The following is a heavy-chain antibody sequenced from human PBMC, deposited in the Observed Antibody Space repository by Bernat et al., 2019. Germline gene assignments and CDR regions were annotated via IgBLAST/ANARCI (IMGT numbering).Heavy chain of an antibody. Sequence: EVQLVESGGGLVQPGGSPRLSCAASGFTFSSYWMSWVRQAPGKGLEWVANIKQDGSEKYYVDSVKGRFTISRDNAKNSLYLQMNSLRAEDTAVYYCARSLSDTATLPHYYYGMDVWGQGTTVTVSS. J-gene: IGHJ6*02. V-gene: IGHV3-7*03. CDR2: IKQDGSEK. D-gene: IGHD5-18*01. CDR1: GFTFSSYW. CDR3: ARSLSDTATLPHYYYGMDV.